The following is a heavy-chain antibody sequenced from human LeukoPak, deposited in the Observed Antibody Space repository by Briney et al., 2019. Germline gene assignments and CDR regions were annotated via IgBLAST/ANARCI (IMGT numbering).Heavy chain of an antibody. CDR1: GFSVTNNY. CDR2: IYSGGST. CDR3: AKSLMVRGVNDY. Sequence: GGSLRLSCAVSGFSVTNNYMSWVRQAPGKGLEWVSVIYSGGSTYYADSVKGRFTISRDNSKNTLYLQMNSLRAEDTAVYYCAKSLMVRGVNDYWGQGTLVTVSS. V-gene: IGHV3-53*01. D-gene: IGHD3-10*01. J-gene: IGHJ4*02.